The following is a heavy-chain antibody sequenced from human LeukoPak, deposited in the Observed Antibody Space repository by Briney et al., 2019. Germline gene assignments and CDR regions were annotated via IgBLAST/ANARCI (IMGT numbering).Heavy chain of an antibody. D-gene: IGHD3-3*01. V-gene: IGHV1-69*05. CDR2: IIPIFGTA. CDR3: ARGRITIFGVVIPFDP. Sequence: SVKVSCKASGGTFSSYAISWVRQAPGQGLEWMGRIIPIFGTANYAQKFQGRVTITTDESTSTAYMELSSLRSEDTAVYYCARGRITIFGVVIPFDPWGQGTLVTVSS. J-gene: IGHJ5*02. CDR1: GGTFSSYA.